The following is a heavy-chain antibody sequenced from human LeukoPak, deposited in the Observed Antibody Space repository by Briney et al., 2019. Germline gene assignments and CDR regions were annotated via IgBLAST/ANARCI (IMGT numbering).Heavy chain of an antibody. V-gene: IGHV3-73*01. J-gene: IGHJ5*02. CDR2: IKIRTDNFAT. CDR3: RFRSTEGPYKWFDP. CDR1: GLIFSGSD. D-gene: IGHD1-14*01. Sequence: PGGSLRLSCAAYGLIFSGSDVHWFRQASGKGLEWVGRIKIRTDNFATAYAASVKGRFTISRDDSKNTAYLQMNSLKTEDTAVYYCRFRSTEGPYKWFDPWGQGTLVTVSS.